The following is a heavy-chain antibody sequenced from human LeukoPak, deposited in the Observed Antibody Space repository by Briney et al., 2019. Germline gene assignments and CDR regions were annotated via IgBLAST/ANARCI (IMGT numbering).Heavy chain of an antibody. CDR3: ARHPYCSGGSCYVSDY. Sequence: GESLKISCKGSGYSFTSYWIGWVRQMPGKGLEWIGIIYPGDSDTRYSPSFQGQVTISADKSISTAYLQWSSLKASDTAMYYCARHPYCSGGSCYVSDYWGQGTLVTVSS. D-gene: IGHD2-15*01. CDR1: GYSFTSYW. CDR2: IYPGDSDT. V-gene: IGHV5-51*01. J-gene: IGHJ4*02.